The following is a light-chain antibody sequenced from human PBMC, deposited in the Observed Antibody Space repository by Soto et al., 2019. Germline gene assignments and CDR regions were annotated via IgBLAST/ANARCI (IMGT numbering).Light chain of an antibody. J-gene: IGKJ1*01. V-gene: IGKV3-20*01. CDR2: AAS. CDR1: QSVTSNY. Sequence: EVVLTQSPGTVSLFPGERATLSCRASQSVTSNYLAWYQQKPGQAPRLLIYAASSRATGIPDRFSGSGSGTDFTVSISRLEPKDFAVNYCHQYGDSVTWTFGQGTKVEIK. CDR3: HQYGDSVTWT.